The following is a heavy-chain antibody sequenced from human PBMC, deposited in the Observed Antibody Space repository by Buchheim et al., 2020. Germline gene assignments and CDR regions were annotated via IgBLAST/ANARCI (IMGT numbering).Heavy chain of an antibody. D-gene: IGHD6-25*01. J-gene: IGHJ4*02. CDR1: GFQFSSYE. CDR2: IGASTSFK. V-gene: IGHV3-48*03. CDR3: AREGFAAGFDY. Sequence: EVRLVESGGGLVQPGGSLRLSCVASGFQFSSYEMNWVRQAPGKGLEWVSYIGASTSFKHYAESVKGRFTVSRDNAKRSLYLRLDSLRADDTAVYYCAREGFAAGFDYWGQGAL.